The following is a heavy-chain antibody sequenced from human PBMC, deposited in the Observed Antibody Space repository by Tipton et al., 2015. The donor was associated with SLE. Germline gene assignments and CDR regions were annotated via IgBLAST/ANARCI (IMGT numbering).Heavy chain of an antibody. V-gene: IGHV5-51*01. D-gene: IGHD1-1*01. CDR1: GYIFSCSW. J-gene: IGHJ4*02. CDR2: IYPGDSDT. CDR3: ARCPNWRKDFDY. Sequence: QLVQSGAEVKKPGESLKISCQGSGYIFSCSWIGWVRQMPGKGLEWMGVIYPGDSDTRNNPSFQGQVTISADKSIGTAYLQWSSRKASDTAIYYCARCPNWRKDFDYWGQGTLVTVSS.